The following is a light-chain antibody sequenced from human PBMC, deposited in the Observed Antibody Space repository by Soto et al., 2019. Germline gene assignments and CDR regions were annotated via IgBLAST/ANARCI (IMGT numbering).Light chain of an antibody. Sequence: EIVLTQSPGTLSLSPGERATLSCRASQSVSSSYLAWYQQKPGQAPRLLIYGASCSATGIPDRFSGSGSATDFTLIISSLEPEDFAASYCQQYGSSPLITFGQGTRLEIK. V-gene: IGKV3-20*01. CDR3: QQYGSSPLIT. J-gene: IGKJ5*01. CDR1: QSVSSSY. CDR2: GAS.